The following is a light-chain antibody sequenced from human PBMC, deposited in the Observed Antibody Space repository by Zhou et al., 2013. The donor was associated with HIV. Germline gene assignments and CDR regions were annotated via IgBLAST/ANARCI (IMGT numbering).Light chain of an antibody. V-gene: IGKV1-39*01. CDR2: AAS. CDR1: QSISSY. Sequence: DIQMTQSPSSLSASVGDRVTITCRASQSISSYLNWYQQKPGKAPKLLIYAASSLQSGVPSRFSGSGSGTDFTLTISSLQPEDAATYYCQKYDDVPLAFGGGTKVEVK. CDR3: QKYDDVPLA. J-gene: IGKJ4*01.